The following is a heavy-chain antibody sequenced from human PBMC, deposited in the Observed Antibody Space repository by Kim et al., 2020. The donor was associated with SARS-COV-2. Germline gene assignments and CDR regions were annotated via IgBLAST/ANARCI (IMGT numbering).Heavy chain of an antibody. J-gene: IGHJ6*02. CDR2: ISSDGRYT. V-gene: IGHV3-74*01. Sequence: GGSLRLSCAASGFSVSNYWINWVRHAPGKGLVWVSRISSDGRYTHYADSVKGRFTLSRDNAENTLFLQMNSLRVEDTAVYYCARGMFSSGFDVWGHGTTVTFFS. CDR1: GFSVSNYW. D-gene: IGHD3-10*02. CDR3: ARGMFSSGFDV.